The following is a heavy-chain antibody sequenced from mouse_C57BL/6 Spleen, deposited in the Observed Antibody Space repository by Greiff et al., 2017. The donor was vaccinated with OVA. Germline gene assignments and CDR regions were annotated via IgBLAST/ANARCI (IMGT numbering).Heavy chain of an antibody. V-gene: IGHV2-6*01. CDR2: IWGVGST. CDR1: GFSLTSYG. CDR3: ASEGGNYRRFAY. Sequence: QVQLQQSGPGLVAPSQSLSITCTVSGFSLTSYGVDWVRQSPGKGLEWLGVIWGVGSTNYNSDLKSRLSISKDNSKSQVFLKMNSLQTDDTAMYYCASEGGNYRRFAYWGQGTLVTVSA. J-gene: IGHJ3*01. D-gene: IGHD2-1*01.